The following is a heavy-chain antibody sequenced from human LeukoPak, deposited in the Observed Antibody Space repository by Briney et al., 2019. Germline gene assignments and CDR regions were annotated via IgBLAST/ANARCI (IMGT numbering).Heavy chain of an antibody. CDR3: ARVREMATISRQFDY. V-gene: IGHV4-34*01. CDR1: GGSFSGYY. D-gene: IGHD5-24*01. Sequence: SETLSLTCAVYGGSFSGYYWSWIRQPPGKGLEWIGEINHSGSTNYNPSLKSRVTISVDTSKNQFSLKLSSVTAADTAVYYCARVREMATISRQFDYWGQGTLVTVSS. CDR2: INHSGST. J-gene: IGHJ4*02.